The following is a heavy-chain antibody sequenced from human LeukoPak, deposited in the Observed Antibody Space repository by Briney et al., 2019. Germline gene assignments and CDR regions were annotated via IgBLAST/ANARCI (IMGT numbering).Heavy chain of an antibody. CDR1: GGSISSGGYY. J-gene: IGHJ4*02. CDR2: IYHSGST. D-gene: IGHD2-21*02. V-gene: IGHV4-30-2*02. Sequence: SETLSLTCTVSGGSISSGGYYWSWIRQPPGKGLEWIGYIYHSGSTYYNPSLKSRVTISIDTSKNQFTLKLISVTAADTAVYYCAGDWNWGQGILVTVSS. CDR3: AGDWN.